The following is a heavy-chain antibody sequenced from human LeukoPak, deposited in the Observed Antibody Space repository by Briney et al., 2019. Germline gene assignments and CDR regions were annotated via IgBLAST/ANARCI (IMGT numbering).Heavy chain of an antibody. CDR1: GGTFSSYA. J-gene: IGHJ4*02. Sequence: ASVKVSCKASGGTFSSYAISWVRQAPGQGLEWMGGIIPIFGTANYAQKFQGRVTITADKSTSTAYMELSSLRSEDTAVYYCARAPTYYYGSGSPPPNYWGQGTLVTVSS. CDR2: IIPIFGTA. CDR3: ARAPTYYYGSGSPPPNY. V-gene: IGHV1-69*06. D-gene: IGHD3-10*01.